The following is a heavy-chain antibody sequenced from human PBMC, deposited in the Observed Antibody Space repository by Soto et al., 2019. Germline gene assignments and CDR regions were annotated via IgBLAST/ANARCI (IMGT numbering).Heavy chain of an antibody. V-gene: IGHV3-30-3*01. CDR2: ISYDGSNK. CDR1: GFTFSSYA. J-gene: IGHJ1*01. CDR3: ARGSLGYCSGGSCYSSYFQH. D-gene: IGHD2-15*01. Sequence: PGGSLRLSCAASGFTFSSYAMHWVRQAPGKGLEWVAVISYDGSNKYYADSVKGRFTISRDNSKNTLYLQMNSLRAEDTAVYYCARGSLGYCSGGSCYSSYFQHWGQGTLVTVSS.